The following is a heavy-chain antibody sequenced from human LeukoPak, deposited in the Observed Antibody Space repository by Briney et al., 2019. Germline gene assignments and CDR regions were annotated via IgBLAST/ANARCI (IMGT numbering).Heavy chain of an antibody. Sequence: QPGRSLRLSCAASGFTFSSYGMHWVRQAPGEGLEWVTVISFDGSNKCYADSVKGRFTISRDNSKNTLYLQMNSLRAEDTAVYYCAATPDYFNYWGQGTLVTVSS. V-gene: IGHV3-30*03. J-gene: IGHJ4*02. CDR2: ISFDGSNK. CDR1: GFTFSSYG. CDR3: AATPDYFNY. D-gene: IGHD5-12*01.